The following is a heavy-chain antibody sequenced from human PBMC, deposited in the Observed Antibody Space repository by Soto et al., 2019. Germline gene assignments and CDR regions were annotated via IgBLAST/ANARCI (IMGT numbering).Heavy chain of an antibody. CDR3: ARERMITFGGVIVNLDPHDI. CDR2: TYYRSKWYN. D-gene: IGHD3-16*02. CDR1: GGSVSSNSAA. V-gene: IGHV6-1*01. J-gene: IGHJ3*02. Sequence: SETLSLTCAISGGSVSSNSAAWNWIRQSPSRGLEWLGRTYYRSKWYNDYAVSVKSRITINPDTSKNQFSLQLNSVTPEDTAVYYCARERMITFGGVIVNLDPHDIWAQGT.